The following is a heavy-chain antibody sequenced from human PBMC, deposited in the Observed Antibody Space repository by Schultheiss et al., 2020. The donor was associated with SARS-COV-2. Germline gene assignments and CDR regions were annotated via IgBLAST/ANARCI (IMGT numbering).Heavy chain of an antibody. CDR1: GFSLSTSGVG. Sequence: SGPTLVKPTQTLTLTCTFSGFSLSTSGVGVGWIRQPPGKALEWLALIDWDDDKYYSTSLKTRLTISKDTSKNQVVLTMTNMDPVDTATYYCARTIEGNSMLSRHYGMDVWGQGTTVTVSS. J-gene: IGHJ6*02. CDR3: ARTIEGNSMLSRHYGMDV. CDR2: IDWDDDK. D-gene: IGHD4-23*01. V-gene: IGHV2-70*12.